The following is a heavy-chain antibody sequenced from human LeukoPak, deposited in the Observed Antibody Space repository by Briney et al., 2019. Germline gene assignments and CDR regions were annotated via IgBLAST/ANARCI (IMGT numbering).Heavy chain of an antibody. J-gene: IGHJ6*02. CDR2: IYYSGST. CDR3: ARAEPPGSGYYGTYYYYGMDV. V-gene: IGHV4-59*01. CDR1: GGSISSYC. D-gene: IGHD3-22*01. Sequence: PSETLSLTCTVSGGSISSYCWSWIRQPPGKGLEWIGYIYYSGSTNYNPSLKSRVTISVDTSKNQFSLKLSSVTAADTAVYYCARAEPPGSGYYGTYYYYGMDVWGQGTTVTVSS.